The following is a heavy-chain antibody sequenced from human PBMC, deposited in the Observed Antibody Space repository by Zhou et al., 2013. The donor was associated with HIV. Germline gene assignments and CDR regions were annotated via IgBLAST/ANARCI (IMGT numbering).Heavy chain of an antibody. CDR3: ARGCGGDCSPSYYYYMDV. CDR1: GGTFSNYG. Sequence: QVQLVQSGAEVKKPGSSVKVSCKTAGGTFSNYGISWVRQAPGQGLEWMGRSIPILGITNYAQNFQGRVTITADESTRTAYMEVSSLRFEDTAVYYCARGCGGDCSPSYYYYMDVWGKGTTVTVSS. CDR2: SIPILGIT. J-gene: IGHJ6*03. V-gene: IGHV1-69*04. D-gene: IGHD2-21*01.